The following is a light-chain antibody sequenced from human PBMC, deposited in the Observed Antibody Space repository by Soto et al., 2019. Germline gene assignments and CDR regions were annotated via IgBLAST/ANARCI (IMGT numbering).Light chain of an antibody. J-gene: IGLJ3*02. V-gene: IGLV2-23*02. CDR2: EVS. CDR1: SSDVGSYNL. CDR3: CSYAGSSTFGV. Sequence: QSALTQPASVSGSPGQSITISCTGTSSDVGSYNLVSWYQQHPGKPPKLMIYEVSKRPSGVSNRFSGSKSGNTASLTISGLQAEDEADYYCCSYAGSSTFGVFGGGTKLTVL.